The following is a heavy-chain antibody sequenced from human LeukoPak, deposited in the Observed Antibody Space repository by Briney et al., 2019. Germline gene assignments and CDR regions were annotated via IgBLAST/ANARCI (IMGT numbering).Heavy chain of an antibody. CDR2: IYHSGST. CDR1: GGSISSGGYS. J-gene: IGHJ4*02. V-gene: IGHV4-30-2*01. CDR3: ARLGHTADFDY. Sequence: PSETLSLTCTVSGGSISSGGYSWSWIRQPPGKGLEWIGYIYHSGSTYYNPSLKSRVTISVDRSKNQFSLKLSSVTAADTAVYYCARLGHTADFDYWGQGTLVTVSS. D-gene: IGHD2-21*02.